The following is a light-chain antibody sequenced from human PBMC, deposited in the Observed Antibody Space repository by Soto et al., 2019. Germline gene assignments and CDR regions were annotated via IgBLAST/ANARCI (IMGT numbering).Light chain of an antibody. Sequence: QSALTQPASVSGSPGQSITISCTGPSSDVGSYKLVSWYQQHPDKAPKLIIYEGNKRPSGVSNRFSGSKSGDTASLTISGRQAEDEADYYCCAYAGDSADVVFGGGTKLTVL. V-gene: IGLV2-23*01. CDR3: CAYAGDSADVV. CDR1: SSDVGSYKL. CDR2: EGN. J-gene: IGLJ2*01.